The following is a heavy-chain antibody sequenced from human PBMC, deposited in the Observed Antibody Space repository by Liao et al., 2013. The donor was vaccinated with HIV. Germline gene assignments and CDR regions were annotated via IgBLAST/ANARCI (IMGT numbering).Heavy chain of an antibody. V-gene: IGHV4-61*02. J-gene: IGHJ3*02. CDR2: IYTSGNT. D-gene: IGHD5-24*01. CDR3: ARDVRWVRDAFNYRDAFDI. CDR1: GDSINGGSYF. Sequence: QVELQESGPGLVKPSQTLSLSCTVSGDSINGGSYFLNWIRQPAGKGLEWLGRIYTSGNTDYNPSLKSRITISLDTANNQFSLKLRSATAADTAVYYCARDVRWVRDAFNYRDAFDIWGQGTVVTVSS.